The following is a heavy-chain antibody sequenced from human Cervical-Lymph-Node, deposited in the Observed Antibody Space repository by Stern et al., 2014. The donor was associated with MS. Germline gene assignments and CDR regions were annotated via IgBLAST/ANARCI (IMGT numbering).Heavy chain of an antibody. J-gene: IGHJ4*02. D-gene: IGHD3-22*01. CDR3: VKDRRSNYDSSGYYGY. CDR2: ISSNGGST. V-gene: IGHV3-64D*06. CDR1: GFTFSSYA. Sequence: EMQLVESGGGLVQPGGSLRLSCSASGFTFSSYAMHWVRQAPGKGLEYVSAISSNGGSTYYADSVKGRFTISRDNSKNTLYLQMSSLRAEDTAVYYCVKDRRSNYDSSGYYGYWGQGTLVTVSS.